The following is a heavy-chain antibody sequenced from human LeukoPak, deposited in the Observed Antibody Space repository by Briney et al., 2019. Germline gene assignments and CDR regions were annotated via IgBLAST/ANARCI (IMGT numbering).Heavy chain of an antibody. V-gene: IGHV5-51*01. J-gene: IGHJ6*03. D-gene: IGHD2-2*01. CDR3: ARPALYCSSTVCPPYMDV. CDR1: GYTFTNYW. Sequence: GESLKISCKASGYTFTNYWIGWVRQMPGKGLEWMGIIYPGDSDTRYSPSFQGQVTISADKSISTAYLQWGSLKASDTATYYCARPALYCSSTVCPPYMDVWGKGTTVTVSS. CDR2: IYPGDSDT.